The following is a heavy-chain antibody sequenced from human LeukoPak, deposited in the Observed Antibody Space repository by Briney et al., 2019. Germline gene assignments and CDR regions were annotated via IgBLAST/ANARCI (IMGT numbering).Heavy chain of an antibody. D-gene: IGHD4-23*01. CDR3: AKGVTLRAAVSH. V-gene: IGHV3-7*05. Sequence: GGSLRLSCAASGFTFSTYWMSWVREARGKGLEWVASIKPDGTERYSVDSVKGRFTISRDNAKSSLYLQMNSLRAEDTAVYYCAKGVTLRAAVSHWGLGALVTVSS. J-gene: IGHJ4*02. CDR1: GFTFSTYW. CDR2: IKPDGTER.